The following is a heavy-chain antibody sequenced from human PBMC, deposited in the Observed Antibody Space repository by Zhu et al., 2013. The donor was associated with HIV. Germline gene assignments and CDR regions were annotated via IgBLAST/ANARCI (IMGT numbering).Heavy chain of an antibody. CDR2: INPNSGGT. Sequence: QVQLVQSGAEVKKPGASVKVSCKASGYTFTGYFMHWVRQAPGQGLEWMGWINPNSGGTNYAQKFQGRVTMTRDTSISTAYMELSRLRSDDTAVYYCARYGSYNSDWYDWDPRGYSEYYFDYWGQGTLVTVSS. CDR1: GYTFTGYF. CDR3: ARYGSYNSDWYDWDPRGYSEYYFDY. V-gene: IGHV1-2*02. D-gene: IGHD6-19*01. J-gene: IGHJ4*02.